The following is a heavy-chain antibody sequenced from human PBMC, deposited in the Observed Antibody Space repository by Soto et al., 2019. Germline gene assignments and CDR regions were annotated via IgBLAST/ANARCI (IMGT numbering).Heavy chain of an antibody. J-gene: IGHJ4*02. V-gene: IGHV3-23*01. Sequence: HPGGSLRLSCAASGFTFSSYAMSWVRQAPGKGLEWVSAISGSGGSTYYADSVKGRFTISRDNSKNTLYLQMSSLRAEDTAVYYCAKSNLYCSSNRCYVFDYWGQGTLVTV. CDR1: GFTFSSYA. CDR2: ISGSGGST. D-gene: IGHD2-2*01. CDR3: AKSNLYCSSNRCYVFDY.